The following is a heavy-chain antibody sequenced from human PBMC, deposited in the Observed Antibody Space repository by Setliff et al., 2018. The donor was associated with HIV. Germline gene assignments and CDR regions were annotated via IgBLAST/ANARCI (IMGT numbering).Heavy chain of an antibody. CDR3: ARRGAYGYDYFDY. Sequence: PSETLSLTCTVSGGSISSGSYYWSWIRQPAGKGLEWIGRIYTSGSTNYNPSLKSRVTISIDTSKNQFSLKLTSVTAADTAVYYCARRGAYGYDYFDYWGPGTLVTVSS. D-gene: IGHD5-12*01. J-gene: IGHJ4*02. CDR2: IYTSGST. V-gene: IGHV4-61*02. CDR1: GGSISSGSYY.